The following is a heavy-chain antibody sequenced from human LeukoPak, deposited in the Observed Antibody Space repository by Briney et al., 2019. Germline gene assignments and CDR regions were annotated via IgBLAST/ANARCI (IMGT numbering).Heavy chain of an antibody. Sequence: PGGSLRLSCAASGFTFSSYAMSWVRQAPGKGLEWVSAISGSGGSTYYADSVKGRFTISRDNSKNTLYLQMNSLRAEDTAVYYCARAGGVVVPAAMTYYYYYMDVWGKGTRSPSP. CDR1: GFTFSSYA. V-gene: IGHV3-23*01. CDR2: ISGSGGST. D-gene: IGHD2-2*01. J-gene: IGHJ6*03. CDR3: ARAGGVVVPAAMTYYYYYMDV.